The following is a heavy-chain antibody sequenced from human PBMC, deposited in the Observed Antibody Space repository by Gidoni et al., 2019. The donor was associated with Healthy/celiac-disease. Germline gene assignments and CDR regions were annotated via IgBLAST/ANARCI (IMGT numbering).Heavy chain of an antibody. Sequence: EVQLVESGGGLVQPGRSLRLSCTASGFTFGDYAMSWVRQAPGKGLEWVGFIRSKAYGGTTEYAASVKGRFTISRDDSKSIAYLQMNSLKTEDTAVYYCTRRPFLIGYSYGYLDYWGQGTLVTVSS. D-gene: IGHD5-18*01. CDR3: TRRPFLIGYSYGYLDY. CDR1: GFTFGDYA. CDR2: IRSKAYGGTT. V-gene: IGHV3-49*04. J-gene: IGHJ4*02.